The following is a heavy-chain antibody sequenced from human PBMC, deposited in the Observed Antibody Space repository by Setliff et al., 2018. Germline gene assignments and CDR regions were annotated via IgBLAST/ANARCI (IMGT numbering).Heavy chain of an antibody. D-gene: IGHD5-18*01. Sequence: TLSLTCTVSGGSISPYFWSWIRQPPGKGLEWIGYIYHNGNTNFNPSLKSRVNMSVDTSKNQFVLNLKAVTAADTAVYYCARDRTAYSYGLDVWGQGATVTAP. V-gene: IGHV4-59*01. CDR3: ARDRTAYSYGLDV. J-gene: IGHJ6*02. CDR1: GGSISPYF. CDR2: IYHNGNT.